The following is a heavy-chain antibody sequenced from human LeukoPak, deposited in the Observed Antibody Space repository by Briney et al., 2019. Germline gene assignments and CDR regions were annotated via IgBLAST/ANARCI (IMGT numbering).Heavy chain of an antibody. J-gene: IGHJ6*03. D-gene: IGHD3-3*01. V-gene: IGHV4-39*07. CDR3: ARVNYDFWSGYYYYYYMDV. CDR1: GGSISSSSYY. CDR2: IYYSGST. Sequence: SETLSLTCTVSGGSISSSSYYWGWIRQPPGEGLEWIGSIYYSGSTYYNPSLKSRVTISVDTSKNQFSLKLSSVTAADTAVYYCARVNYDFWSGYYYYYYMDVWGKGTTVTVSS.